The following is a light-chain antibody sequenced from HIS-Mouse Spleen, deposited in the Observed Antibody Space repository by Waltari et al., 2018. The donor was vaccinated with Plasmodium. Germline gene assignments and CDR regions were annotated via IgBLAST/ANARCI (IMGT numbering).Light chain of an antibody. CDR2: GAS. CDR3: QQYNNLSFT. J-gene: IGKJ3*01. V-gene: IGKV3-15*01. Sequence: DIVMTQSPATVSVSPGERATLSCRASQSVSSNLACYQQKPGQAPRLLIYGASTRATGIPARFSGSGSGTEFTLTISSLQSEDFAVYYCQQYNNLSFTFGPGTKVDIK. CDR1: QSVSSN.